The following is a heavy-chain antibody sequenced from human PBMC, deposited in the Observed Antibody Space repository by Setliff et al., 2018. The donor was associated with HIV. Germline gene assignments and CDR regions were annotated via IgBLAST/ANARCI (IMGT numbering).Heavy chain of an antibody. CDR1: GGSVDGYY. CDR2: MYAAGWS. V-gene: IGHV4-4*07. D-gene: IGHD6-25*01. CDR3: ARMSISASVYFDY. J-gene: IGHJ4*02. Sequence: PSETLSLTCTVSGGSVDGYYWSWIRQPAGEGLAWIGRMYAAGWSNYNPSLESRVTMSVDRSKDQFSLKLNSVTAADTAVYFCARMSISASVYFDYWGQGSQVTVSS.